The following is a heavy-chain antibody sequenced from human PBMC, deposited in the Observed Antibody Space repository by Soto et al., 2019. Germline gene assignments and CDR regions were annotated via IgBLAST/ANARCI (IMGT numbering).Heavy chain of an antibody. V-gene: IGHV1-69*06. CDR3: AREVWSTAMVVYYYYGMDV. CDR2: LIPIFGTA. Sequence: GASVKVSCKASGGTFSSYAISWVRQAPGQGLEWMGGLIPIFGTANYAQKFPGRVTITADKSTSTAYMELSSLRSEDTAVYYCAREVWSTAMVVYYYYGMDVWGQGTTVTVSS. D-gene: IGHD5-18*01. CDR1: GGTFSSYA. J-gene: IGHJ6*02.